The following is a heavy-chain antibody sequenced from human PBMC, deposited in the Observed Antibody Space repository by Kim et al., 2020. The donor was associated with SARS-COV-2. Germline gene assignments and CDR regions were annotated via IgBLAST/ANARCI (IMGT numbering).Heavy chain of an antibody. V-gene: IGHV4-39*01. D-gene: IGHD2-8*02. J-gene: IGHJ4*02. CDR2: IYYSGST. Sequence: SETLSLTCTVSGGSVRDNNYYWGWIRQSPGKDLEWIGTIYYSGSTYYNPSLKSRVTISVDRSRNQFSLRLSSVTAADTAIYYCARVRSTDFFFFDYWGQG. CDR1: GGSVRDNNYY. CDR3: ARVRSTDFFFFDY.